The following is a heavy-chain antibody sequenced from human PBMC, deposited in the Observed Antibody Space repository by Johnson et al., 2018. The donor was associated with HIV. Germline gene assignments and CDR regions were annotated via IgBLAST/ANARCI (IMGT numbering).Heavy chain of an antibody. CDR3: TGGRDLRAFDV. CDR2: MRSKAYGVTT. D-gene: IGHD2-21*02. J-gene: IGHJ3*01. CDR1: GFSFGDYA. V-gene: IGHV3-49*03. Sequence: VQLVESGGGLVQPGRSLRLSCPGSGFSFGDYAMTWFRQAPGKGLEWVGFMRSKAYGVTTEYAASVKGRFTISRDDSKSIAYLQRNSLKADDTAVYYCTGGRDLRAFDVWGQGTMVTVSS.